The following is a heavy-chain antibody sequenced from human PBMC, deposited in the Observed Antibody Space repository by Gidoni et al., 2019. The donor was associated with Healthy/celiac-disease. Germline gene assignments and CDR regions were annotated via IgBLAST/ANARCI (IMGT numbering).Heavy chain of an antibody. CDR2: IIPIFGTA. CDR1: GGPFSRYA. J-gene: IGHJ3*02. D-gene: IGHD2-21*01. V-gene: IGHV1-69*01. CDR3: ARERAYCGGDCSPSAFDI. Sequence: QVQLVQSGAEVKKPGSSVKVSFKASGGPFSRYAISWVRQAPGQGLEWMGGIIPIFGTANYAQKFQGRVTITADESTSTAYMELSSLRSEDTAVYYCARERAYCGGDCSPSAFDIWGQGTMVTVSS.